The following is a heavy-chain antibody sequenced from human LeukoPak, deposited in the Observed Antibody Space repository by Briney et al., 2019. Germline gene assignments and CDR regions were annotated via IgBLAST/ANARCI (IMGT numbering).Heavy chain of an antibody. Sequence: ASVKVSCKASGGTFSSYAISWVRQAPGQGLEWMGRIIPILGIANYAQKFQGRVTITADKSTSTAYMELSSLRSEDTAVYYCARGGEISRDGCNYGFWYFDLWGRGTLVTVSS. CDR1: GGTFSSYA. CDR3: ARGGEISRDGCNYGFWYFDL. J-gene: IGHJ2*01. D-gene: IGHD5-24*01. V-gene: IGHV1-69*04. CDR2: IIPILGIA.